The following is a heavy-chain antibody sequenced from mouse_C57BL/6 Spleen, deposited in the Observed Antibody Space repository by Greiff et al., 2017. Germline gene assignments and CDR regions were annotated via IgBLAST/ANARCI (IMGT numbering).Heavy chain of an antibody. D-gene: IGHD1-3*01. J-gene: IGHJ3*01. CDR2: ISNLAYSI. V-gene: IGHV5-15*01. CDR3: ARGSGDQAWFAY. CDR1: GFTFSDYG. Sequence: EVMLVESGGGLVQPGGSLKLSCAASGFTFSDYGMAWVRQAPRKGPEWVAFISNLAYSIYYADTVTGRFTISRENAKNTLYLEMRSLRSEDTAMYYCARGSGDQAWFAYWGQGTLVTVSA.